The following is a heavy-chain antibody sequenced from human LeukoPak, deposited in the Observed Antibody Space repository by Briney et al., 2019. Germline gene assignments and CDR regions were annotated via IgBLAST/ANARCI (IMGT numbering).Heavy chain of an antibody. CDR2: INPNSGGT. CDR3: ARDGSSSGWFDP. Sequence: ASVKVSCKASGYTFTGYYMHWVRQAPGQGLEWMGWINPNSGGTNYAQKFQGRVTMTRDMSTSTVYMELSSLRSEDTAVYHCARDGSSSGWFDPWGQGTLVTVSS. CDR1: GYTFTGYY. D-gene: IGHD6-6*01. J-gene: IGHJ5*02. V-gene: IGHV1-2*02.